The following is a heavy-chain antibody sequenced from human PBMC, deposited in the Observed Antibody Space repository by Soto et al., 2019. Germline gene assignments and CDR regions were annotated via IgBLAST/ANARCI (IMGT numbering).Heavy chain of an antibody. J-gene: IGHJ1*01. CDR3: ASGADAPESPIAVATVGRCFQH. D-gene: IGHD5-12*01. V-gene: IGHV4-34*01. Sequence: PSQTQSLTNAVVWGYFVDHCWSWILQPQRKGLEWIGEINHSGSTNYNPSLKSRVTISVDTSKNQFSLKLSSVTAADTAVYYCASGADAPESPIAVATVGRCFQHWGQGTLVTVSS. CDR2: INHSGST. CDR1: WGYFVDHC.